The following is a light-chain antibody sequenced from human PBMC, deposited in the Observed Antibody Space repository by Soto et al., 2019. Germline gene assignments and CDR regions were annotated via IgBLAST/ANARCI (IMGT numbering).Light chain of an antibody. J-gene: IGKJ4*01. CDR1: GSLLNANGYHY. V-gene: IGKV2-28*01. Sequence: VVLTQSPPSLAVTPGEPASISCRSSGSLLNANGYHYLDWYLQKPGQSPQLLIYLGSYRASGVPDRFSGSGSGTDFSLKISRVEAEDVGVYYCMQTFQTVGFGGGTRVEIK. CDR2: LGS. CDR3: MQTFQTVG.